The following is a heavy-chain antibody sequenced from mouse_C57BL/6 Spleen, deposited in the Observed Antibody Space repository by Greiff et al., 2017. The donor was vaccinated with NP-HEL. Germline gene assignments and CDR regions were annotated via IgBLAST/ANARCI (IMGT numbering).Heavy chain of an antibody. CDR2: IDPSDSET. CDR3: ARSGTYYGNSFAY. CDR1: GYTFTSYW. Sequence: QVQLQQSGAELVRPGSSVKLSCKASGYTFTSYWMHWVKQRPIQGLEWIGNIDPSDSETHYNQKFKDKATLTVDKSSSTAYMQLSSLTSEDSAVYYCARSGTYYGNSFAYWGQGTLVTVSA. V-gene: IGHV1-52*01. D-gene: IGHD2-10*01. J-gene: IGHJ3*01.